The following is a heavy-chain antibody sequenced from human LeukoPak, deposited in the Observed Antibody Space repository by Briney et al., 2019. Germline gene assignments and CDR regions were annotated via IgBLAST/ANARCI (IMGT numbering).Heavy chain of an antibody. J-gene: IGHJ4*02. D-gene: IGHD2-2*01. CDR1: GGSISSSSYY. V-gene: IGHV4-39*07. CDR2: IYYSGST. Sequence: SETLSLTCTVSGGSISSSSYYWGWIRQPPGKGLEWIGSIYYSGSTYYNPSLKSRVTISVDTSKNQSSLKLSSVTAADTAVYYCASTVVPAATRSWDYFDYWGQGTLVTVSS. CDR3: ASTVVPAATRSWDYFDY.